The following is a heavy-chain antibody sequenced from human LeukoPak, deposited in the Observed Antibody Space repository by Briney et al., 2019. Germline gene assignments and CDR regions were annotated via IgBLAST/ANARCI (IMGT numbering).Heavy chain of an antibody. CDR3: ARKGLAVAAGLDY. J-gene: IGHJ4*02. CDR1: GFTFSRYG. D-gene: IGHD6-19*01. CDR2: IRYDGSNK. Sequence: GGSLRLSCAASGFTFSRYGMSWLRQAPGKGLEGVAFIRYDGSNKYYADSVKGRFTISRDNANNSLYLQMNSLRAEDTAIYYCARKGLAVAAGLDYWGQGTLVTVSS. V-gene: IGHV3-33*08.